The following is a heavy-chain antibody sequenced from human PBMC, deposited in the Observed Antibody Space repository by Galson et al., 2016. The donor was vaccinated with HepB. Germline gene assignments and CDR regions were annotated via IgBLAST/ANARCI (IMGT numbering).Heavy chain of an antibody. CDR3: ARVTLISFYYGMDV. Sequence: CAISGDSVSSNSAAWNWIRQSPSRGLEWLGRTYYRSKWYNDYAVSVKSRITINPDTSKNQFSLQLNSVTPEDTAVYYCARVTLISFYYGMDVWGQGTTVTVSS. CDR1: GDSVSSNSAA. D-gene: IGHD1-14*01. CDR2: TYYRSKWYN. V-gene: IGHV6-1*01. J-gene: IGHJ6*02.